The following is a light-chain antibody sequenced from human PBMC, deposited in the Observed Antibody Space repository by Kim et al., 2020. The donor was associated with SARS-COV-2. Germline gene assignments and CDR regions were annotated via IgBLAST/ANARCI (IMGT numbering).Light chain of an antibody. J-gene: IGLJ3*02. CDR2: RNN. V-gene: IGLV1-44*01. CDR1: NSNIGVNT. CDR3: ATWDDSLNAWV. Sequence: GEWVTISCFGSNSNIGVNTVNGDQQVPGTAPKLLIYRNNHRPSGVPDRFSGSKSGTSASLALSGLLSEDEADYYCATWDDSLNAWVFGGGTKLTVL.